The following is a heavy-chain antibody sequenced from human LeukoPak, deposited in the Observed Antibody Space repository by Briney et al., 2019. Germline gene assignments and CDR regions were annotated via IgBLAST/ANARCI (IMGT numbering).Heavy chain of an antibody. J-gene: IGHJ3*02. CDR2: IRRGANSYTT. V-gene: IGHV3-72*01. Sequence: GGSLRLSCAASGFTFSDYIIDWVRQAPGKGLEWVGRIRRGANSYTTEYAASVKGRFTISRDDSKNSLYLHMNSLKTEDTAVYHCSRDGGEGGNSAFDIWGQGTMVTVSS. CDR1: GFTFSDYI. D-gene: IGHD3-16*01. CDR3: SRDGGEGGNSAFDI.